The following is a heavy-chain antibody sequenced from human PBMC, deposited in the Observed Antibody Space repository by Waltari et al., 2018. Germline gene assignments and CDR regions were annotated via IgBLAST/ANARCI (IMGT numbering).Heavy chain of an antibody. J-gene: IGHJ6*02. Sequence: EVQLLESGGGLVQPGGSLRLSCAASGFSFNKNAMAWVRQAPGKGLEWVSAVTGSGATTHYADSVKGRFTISRHKFENTIFLQMDSLRVEDTARYYCARDRFLLWFGLLDVWGQGTTVTVSS. CDR1: GFSFNKNA. V-gene: IGHV3-23*01. CDR2: VTGSGATT. CDR3: ARDRFLLWFGLLDV. D-gene: IGHD3-10*01.